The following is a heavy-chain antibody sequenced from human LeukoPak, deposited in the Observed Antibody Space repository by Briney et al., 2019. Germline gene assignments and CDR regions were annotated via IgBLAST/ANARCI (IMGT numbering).Heavy chain of an antibody. V-gene: IGHV3-48*04. CDR2: ISRSSSII. CDR3: ARVGSGWAVDY. CDR1: GFTFSSYT. D-gene: IGHD6-19*01. Sequence: PGGSLRLSCAASGFTFSSYTINWVRQAPGKGLEWVSYISRSSSIIYYADSVKGRFTISRDNAKNSLYLQMNSLRAEDTAVYYCARVGSGWAVDYWGQGTPVTVSS. J-gene: IGHJ4*02.